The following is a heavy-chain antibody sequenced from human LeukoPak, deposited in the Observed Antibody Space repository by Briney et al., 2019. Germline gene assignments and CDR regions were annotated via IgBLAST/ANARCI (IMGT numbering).Heavy chain of an antibody. CDR1: GFTFSLYW. D-gene: IGHD3-9*01. CDR2: IKQDGSEK. V-gene: IGHV3-7*03. J-gene: IGHJ4*02. CDR3: AGGTGFIIKD. Sequence: GGSLRLSCAAPGFTFSLYWMNWVRRAPGKGLEWVANIKQDGSEKNYVDSVKGRFTISRDNAKNSLYLQMNNLRVEDTAMYYCAGGTGFIIKDWGQGTLVTVSS.